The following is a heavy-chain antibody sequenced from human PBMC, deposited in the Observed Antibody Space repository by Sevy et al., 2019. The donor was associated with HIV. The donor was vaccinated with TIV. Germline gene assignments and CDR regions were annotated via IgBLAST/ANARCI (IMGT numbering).Heavy chain of an antibody. J-gene: IGHJ4*02. CDR3: ARDFLTYYDYVWGSYSY. Sequence: GGSLRLSCAASGFTFSSYSMYWVRQAPGKGLEWVSSISSSSSYIYYADSVKGRFTISRDNAKNSLYLQMNSLRAEDTAVYYCARDFLTYYDYVWGSYSYWGQRTLVTVSS. V-gene: IGHV3-21*01. CDR1: GFTFSSYS. D-gene: IGHD3-16*01. CDR2: ISSSSSYI.